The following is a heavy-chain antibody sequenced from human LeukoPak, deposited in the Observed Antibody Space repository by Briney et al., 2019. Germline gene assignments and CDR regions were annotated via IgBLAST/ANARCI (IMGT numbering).Heavy chain of an antibody. Sequence: ASVKESCKASGYTFTGYYMHWVRQAPGQGLEWMGWINPNSGGTNYAQKFQGRVTMTRDTSISTAYMELSRLRSDDTAVYYCARDAGYHHPAHFDPWGQGTLVTVSS. CDR3: ARDAGYHHPAHFDP. CDR1: GYTFTGYY. D-gene: IGHD2-2*01. V-gene: IGHV1-2*02. J-gene: IGHJ5*02. CDR2: INPNSGGT.